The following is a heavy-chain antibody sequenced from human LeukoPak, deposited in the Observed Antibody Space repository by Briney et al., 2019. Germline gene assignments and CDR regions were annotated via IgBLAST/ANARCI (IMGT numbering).Heavy chain of an antibody. CDR2: ISYDGSYK. Sequence: GRSLRLSCAASGFTFSSYGMHWVRQAPGKGLEWVAVISYDGSYKYYADSVKGRFNISRDNSKNTLYLQMNSLRAEDTAVYYCAKENYDILTGEYYFDYWGQGTLVTVSS. D-gene: IGHD3-9*01. V-gene: IGHV3-30*18. J-gene: IGHJ4*02. CDR1: GFTFSSYG. CDR3: AKENYDILTGEYYFDY.